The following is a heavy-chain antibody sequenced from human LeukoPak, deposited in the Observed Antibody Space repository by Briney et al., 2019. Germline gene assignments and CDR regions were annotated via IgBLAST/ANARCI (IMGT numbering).Heavy chain of an antibody. J-gene: IGHJ4*02. D-gene: IGHD3-9*01. Sequence: EASVKVSCKVSGYTLTELSMHWVRQAPGKGLEWMGGFDPEDGETIYAQKFQGRVTMTEDTSTDTAYMELSSLRSEDTAVYYCASGGHYDILTGYYRGHTYFDYWGQGTLVTVSS. V-gene: IGHV1-24*01. CDR1: GYTLTELS. CDR2: FDPEDGET. CDR3: ASGGHYDILTGYYRGHTYFDY.